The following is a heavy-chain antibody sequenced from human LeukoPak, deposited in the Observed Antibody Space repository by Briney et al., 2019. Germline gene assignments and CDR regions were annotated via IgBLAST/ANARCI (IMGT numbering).Heavy chain of an antibody. V-gene: IGHV3-66*02. CDR2: IYSGGDT. CDR1: GFTVRGNY. D-gene: IGHD2-2*01. CDR3: ATRYCSSTSCYRGAFDI. J-gene: IGHJ3*02. Sequence: PGGSLRLSCAASGFTVRGNYMSWVRQAPGKGLEWVSLIYSGGDTYYADSVKGRFTISRDNSKNTLYLQMDSLRAEDTAVYYCATRYCSSTSCYRGAFDIWGQGTMVTVSS.